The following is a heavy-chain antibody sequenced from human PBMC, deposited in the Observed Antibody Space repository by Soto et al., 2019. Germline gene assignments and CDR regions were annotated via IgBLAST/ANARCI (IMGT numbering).Heavy chain of an antibody. D-gene: IGHD1-1*01. CDR1: GGSISDYY. V-gene: IGHV4-59*12. CDR2: FSYVRGT. CDR3: AKDRPRRTSGYFFDY. Sequence: PSETLSLTCTVSGGSISDYYWSWIRQPPGKGLEWIGYFSYVRGTNNSPSLKSRATISGDTSKNQLSLNLTSVTAEDTALYYCAKDRPRRTSGYFFDYWGQGTPVTVSS. J-gene: IGHJ4*02.